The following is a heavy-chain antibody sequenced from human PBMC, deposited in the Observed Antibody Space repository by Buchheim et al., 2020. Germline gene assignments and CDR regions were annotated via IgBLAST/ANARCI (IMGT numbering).Heavy chain of an antibody. CDR1: GFIFSSYW. J-gene: IGHJ4*02. V-gene: IGHV3-74*01. CDR2: INSDGSST. D-gene: IGHD1-26*01. Sequence: EVHLVESGGGLVQPGGSLRLSCAASGFIFSSYWMNWVRQAPGKGLVWISRINSDGSSTTYADSGKGRFTISRDSAENTLYLQVNSVMAYDTAVYYCARGRLVGTIDFWGQGNL. CDR3: ARGRLVGTIDF.